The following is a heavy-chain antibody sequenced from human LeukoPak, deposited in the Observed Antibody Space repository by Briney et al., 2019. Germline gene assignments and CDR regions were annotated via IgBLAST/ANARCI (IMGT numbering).Heavy chain of an antibody. Sequence: GSSVKVSCKASGGTFSSYAISWVRQAPGQGLEWMGGIIPIFGTANYAQKFQGRVTITGDESTSTAYMELSSLRSEDTAVYYCARELKEMDPDDYYYCYYMDVWGKGTTVTVSS. CDR1: GGTFSSYA. J-gene: IGHJ6*03. CDR2: IIPIFGTA. D-gene: IGHD2-8*01. CDR3: ARELKEMDPDDYYYCYYMDV. V-gene: IGHV1-69*01.